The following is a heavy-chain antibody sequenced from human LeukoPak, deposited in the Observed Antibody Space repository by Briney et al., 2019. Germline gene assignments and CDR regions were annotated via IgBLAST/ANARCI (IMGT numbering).Heavy chain of an antibody. Sequence: SETLSLTCAVYGGSFSGYYWSWTRQPPGKGLEWIGEINHSGSTNYNPSLKSRVTISVDTSKNQFSLKLSSVTAADTAVYYCAMWDFDYWGQGTLVTVSS. J-gene: IGHJ4*02. V-gene: IGHV4-34*01. D-gene: IGHD1-26*01. CDR3: AMWDFDY. CDR1: GGSFSGYY. CDR2: INHSGST.